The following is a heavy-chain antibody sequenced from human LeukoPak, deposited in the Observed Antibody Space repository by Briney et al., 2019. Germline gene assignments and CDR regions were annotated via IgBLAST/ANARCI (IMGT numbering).Heavy chain of an antibody. CDR2: ISRSSSYI. CDR3: ARDLEKTLGVGNAFDI. D-gene: IGHD1-1*01. J-gene: IGHJ3*02. CDR1: GLTFSSFT. V-gene: IGHV3-21*01. Sequence: PGGSLRLSGAASGLTFSSFTMNWVRQAPGKGLEWVSSISRSSSYIYYADSVKGRFTISRDNAKNSLYLQMNSLRAEDTAVYYCARDLEKTLGVGNAFDIWGQGTMVTVSS.